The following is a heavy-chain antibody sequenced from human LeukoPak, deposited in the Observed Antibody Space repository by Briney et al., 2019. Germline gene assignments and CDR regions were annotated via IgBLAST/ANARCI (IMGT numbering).Heavy chain of an antibody. CDR3: ASRGEVGPFDY. J-gene: IGHJ4*02. Sequence: GGSLRLSCAASGFTFSSYGMQWVRQAPGKGLEWVAVISYDGSNKYYADSVKGRFTISRDNSKNTLYLQMNSLRAEDTAVYYCASRGEVGPFDYWGQGTLVTVSS. V-gene: IGHV3-30*03. CDR1: GFTFSSYG. CDR2: ISYDGSNK. D-gene: IGHD1-26*01.